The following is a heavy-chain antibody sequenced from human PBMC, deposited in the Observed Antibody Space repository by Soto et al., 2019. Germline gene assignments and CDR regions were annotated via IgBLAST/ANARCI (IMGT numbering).Heavy chain of an antibody. CDR1: GYTFTSYA. CDR2: INAGNGNT. CDR3: ARSILVVAAADY. V-gene: IGHV1-3*01. J-gene: IGHJ4*02. D-gene: IGHD2-21*02. Sequence: QVQLVQSGAEVKKPGASVKVSCKASGYTFTSYAMHWVRQAPGQRLEWMGWINAGNGNTKYSQKFQGRVTITRDTFACIAYMALSSLRSEDTAVYYCARSILVVAAADYWGQGTLVTVSS.